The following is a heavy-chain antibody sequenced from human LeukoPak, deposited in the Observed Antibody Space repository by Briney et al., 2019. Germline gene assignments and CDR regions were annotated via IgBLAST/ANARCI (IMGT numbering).Heavy chain of an antibody. J-gene: IGHJ4*02. V-gene: IGHV1-69*04. CDR3: ARDRATSIAVAGPGGY. CDR1: GGTFSSYA. Sequence: SVKVSCKASGGTFSSYAISWVRQAPGQGLEWMGRIIPILGIANYAQKFQGRVTITADKSTSTAYMELSSLRSEDTAVYYCARDRATSIAVAGPGGYWGQGTLVTVSS. CDR2: IIPILGIA. D-gene: IGHD6-19*01.